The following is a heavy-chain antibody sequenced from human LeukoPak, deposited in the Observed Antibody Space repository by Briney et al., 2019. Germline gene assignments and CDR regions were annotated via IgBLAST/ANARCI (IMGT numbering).Heavy chain of an antibody. V-gene: IGHV5-51*01. CDR3: ARHRSVTITPDAFDI. J-gene: IGHJ3*02. CDR1: GYSFTGYW. D-gene: IGHD3-3*01. Sequence: GESLKISCKGSGYSFTGYWIAWVRQMPGKGLEWMGIIFPGDSDTKYSPSFQGQVTISADKSINTAYLQWSSLKASDTAMYYCARHRSVTITPDAFDIWGQGTMVTVSS. CDR2: IFPGDSDT.